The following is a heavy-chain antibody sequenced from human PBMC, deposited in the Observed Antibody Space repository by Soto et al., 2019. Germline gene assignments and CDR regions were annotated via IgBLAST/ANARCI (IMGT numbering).Heavy chain of an antibody. D-gene: IGHD3-9*01. CDR3: ARGERADYDILTGYWYYFDY. CDR1: GGSISSYY. J-gene: IGHJ4*02. CDR2: IYYSGST. Sequence: SETLSLTCTVSGGSISSYYWSWIRQPPGKGLEWIGYIYYSGSTNYNPSLKSRVTISVDTSRNQFSLKLSSVTAADTAVYYCARGERADYDILTGYWYYFDYWGQGTLVTVSS. V-gene: IGHV4-59*01.